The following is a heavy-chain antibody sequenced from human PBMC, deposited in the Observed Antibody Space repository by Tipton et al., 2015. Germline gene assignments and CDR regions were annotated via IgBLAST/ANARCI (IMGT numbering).Heavy chain of an antibody. CDR2: IYYSATT. D-gene: IGHD5-18*01. V-gene: IGHV4-31*03. CDR1: GDSLSRGTYY. J-gene: IGHJ4*02. CDR3: ARSGDTYFDY. Sequence: TLSLTCSVSGDSLSRGTYYWTWIRQHPGKGLEWIGYIYYSATTYYNPSLKSRLTIALHRSKSHFSLQLSSVTAADTAVYYCARSGDTYFDYWGQGTLVTVSS.